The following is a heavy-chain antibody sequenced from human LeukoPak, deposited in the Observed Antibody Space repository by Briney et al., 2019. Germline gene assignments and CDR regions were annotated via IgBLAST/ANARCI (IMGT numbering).Heavy chain of an antibody. J-gene: IGHJ6*03. CDR1: GYTFTSYA. D-gene: IGHD3-9*01. CDR3: ARVGILTGYFYYYYYMDV. V-gene: IGHV1-2*02. CDR2: INPNSGGT. Sequence: ASVKVSCKASGYTFTSYAMNWVRQAPGQGLEWMGWINPNSGGTNYAQKFQGRVTMTRDTSISTAYMELSRLRSDDTAVYYCARVGILTGYFYYYYYMDVWGKGTTVTVSS.